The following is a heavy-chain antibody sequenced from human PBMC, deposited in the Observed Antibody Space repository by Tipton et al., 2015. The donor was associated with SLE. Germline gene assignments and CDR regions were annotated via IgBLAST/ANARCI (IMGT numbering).Heavy chain of an antibody. CDR1: GFTMSSTW. J-gene: IGHJ5*02. V-gene: IGHV3-7*01. CDR2: VKQDGSEK. D-gene: IGHD1-26*01. Sequence: SLRLSCVASGFTMSSTWMSWFRQAPGKGLEWVANVKQDGSEKYYVDSVKGRFTISRDNAKNSLYLQMNSLKAEDTAVYDCARNQLFGGRWPWGHGTLVTVSS. CDR3: ARNQLFGGRWP.